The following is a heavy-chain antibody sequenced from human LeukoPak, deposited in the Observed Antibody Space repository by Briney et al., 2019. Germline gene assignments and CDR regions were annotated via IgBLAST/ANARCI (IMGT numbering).Heavy chain of an antibody. CDR1: GFTFGSYG. D-gene: IGHD6-6*01. J-gene: IGHJ6*02. Sequence: PGGSLRLSCAASGFTFGSYGMSWVRQAPGKGLEWVSAISGSGGNTYYADSVKGRFTISRDNSKKTLYLQMNSLRAEDTAAYYCAKDQGSSSLYYYYGMDVWGQGTTVTVSS. CDR2: ISGSGGNT. CDR3: AKDQGSSSLYYYYGMDV. V-gene: IGHV3-23*01.